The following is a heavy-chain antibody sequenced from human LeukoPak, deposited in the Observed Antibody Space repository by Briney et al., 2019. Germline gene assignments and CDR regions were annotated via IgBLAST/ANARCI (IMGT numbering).Heavy chain of an antibody. D-gene: IGHD3-10*01. V-gene: IGHV4-38-2*02. CDR1: GYSISSGYY. J-gene: IGHJ4*02. CDR3: ARGTHVLLWFGELLRSGKYYFDY. CDR2: INHSGST. Sequence: PSETLSLTCTVSGYSISSGYYWGWIRQPPGKGLEWIGEINHSGSTNYNPSLKSRVTISVDTSKNQFSLKLSSVTAADTAVYYCARGTHVLLWFGELLRSGKYYFDYWGQGTLVTVSS.